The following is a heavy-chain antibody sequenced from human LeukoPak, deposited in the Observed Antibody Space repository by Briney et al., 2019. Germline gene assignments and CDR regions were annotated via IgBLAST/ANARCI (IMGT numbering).Heavy chain of an antibody. Sequence: GGSLRLSCAASRFTFSSYGMHWVRQAPGKGLEWVAVISYDGSNKYYADSVKGRFTISRDNSKNTLYLQMNSLRAEDTAVYYCAKDGTAMVPSDPNYYYYYMDVWGKGTTVTVSS. CDR2: ISYDGSNK. V-gene: IGHV3-30*18. CDR1: RFTFSSYG. J-gene: IGHJ6*03. CDR3: AKDGTAMVPSDPNYYYYYMDV. D-gene: IGHD5-18*01.